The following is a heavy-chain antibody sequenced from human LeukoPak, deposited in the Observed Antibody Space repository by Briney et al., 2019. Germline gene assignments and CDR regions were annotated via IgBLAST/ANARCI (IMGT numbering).Heavy chain of an antibody. CDR1: GYTFTGYY. Sequence: ASVKVSCKASGYTFTGYYMHWVRQAPGQGLEWMGWINPNSGGTNYAQKFQGRVTMTRDTSISTAYMELSRLRSDDTAVYYCARDLSGVGDYGADYWGQGTLVTVSS. CDR2: INPNSGGT. D-gene: IGHD4-17*01. J-gene: IGHJ4*02. V-gene: IGHV1-2*02. CDR3: ARDLSGVGDYGADY.